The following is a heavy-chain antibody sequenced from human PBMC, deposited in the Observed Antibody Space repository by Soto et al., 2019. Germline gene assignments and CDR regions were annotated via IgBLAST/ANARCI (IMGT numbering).Heavy chain of an antibody. CDR2: IIPILGIA. D-gene: IGHD1-26*01. CDR1: GGTFSSYT. V-gene: IGHV1-69*02. J-gene: IGHJ6*02. Sequence: QVQLVQSGAEVKKPGSSVKVSCKASGGTFSSYTISWVRQAPGQGLEWMGRIIPILGIANYAQKFQGRVTITADKSTSTAYMELSSLRSEDTAVYYCASDDVVGATLHYYYGMDVWGQGTTVTVSS. CDR3: ASDDVVGATLHYYYGMDV.